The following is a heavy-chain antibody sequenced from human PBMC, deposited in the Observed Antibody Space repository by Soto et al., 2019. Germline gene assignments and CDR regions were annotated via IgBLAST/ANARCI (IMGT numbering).Heavy chain of an antibody. J-gene: IGHJ4*02. Sequence: QVQLVESGGGVVQPGRSLRLSCAASGFTFSSYAMHWVRQAPGKGLEWVAVISYDGSNKYYADSVKGRFTISRDNSKNTLYLQMNSLRAEDTAVYYCAREGSTSEAFDYWGQGTLVTVSS. CDR3: AREGSTSEAFDY. CDR2: ISYDGSNK. CDR1: GFTFSSYA. V-gene: IGHV3-30-3*01.